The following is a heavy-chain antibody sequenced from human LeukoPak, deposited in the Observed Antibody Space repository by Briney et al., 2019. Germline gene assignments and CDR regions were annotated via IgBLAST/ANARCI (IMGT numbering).Heavy chain of an antibody. J-gene: IGHJ4*02. CDR3: ARDLGGYSYGSHFDY. V-gene: IGHV3-21*01. D-gene: IGHD5-18*01. Sequence: GGSLRLSCAASGFTFSSYSLNWVRQAPGKGLEWVSSISTSSSYIYYADSVKGRFIISRDNARNSLYLHMNSLRAEDTAVYYCARDLGGYSYGSHFDYWGQGPLVTVSS. CDR2: ISTSSSYI. CDR1: GFTFSSYS.